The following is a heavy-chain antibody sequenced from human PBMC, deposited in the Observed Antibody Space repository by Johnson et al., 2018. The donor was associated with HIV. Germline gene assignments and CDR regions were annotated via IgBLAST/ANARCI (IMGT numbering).Heavy chain of an antibody. V-gene: IGHV3-30*04. D-gene: IGHD6-19*01. J-gene: IGHJ3*02. CDR3: ARDREYGLAWGWALDI. CDR2: ISHDGSNR. CDR1: GFTFSYYA. Sequence: VQVVESGGGVVQPGRSLRLSCAASGFTFSYYAMHWVRQAPGKGLEWMAVISHDGSNRYYADSVKGRFTISRDNSKNTLYLQTNSLRGEDTAVYYCARDREYGLAWGWALDIWGQGTMVTVSS.